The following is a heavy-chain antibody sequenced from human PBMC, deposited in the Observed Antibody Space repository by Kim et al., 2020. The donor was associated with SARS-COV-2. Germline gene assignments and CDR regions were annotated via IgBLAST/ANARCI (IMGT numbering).Heavy chain of an antibody. V-gene: IGHV3-30*18. CDR3: AKEGYYDFWSGYKYYFDY. CDR2: ISSDGSNT. Sequence: GGSLRLSCAASGFTFSNYGMHWVRQAPGKGLEWVAVISSDGSNTYYADSVKGRFTISRDNSKNTLYLQMNSLRAEDPAVYYCAKEGYYDFWSGYKYYFDYWGQGTLVTVSS. D-gene: IGHD3-3*01. J-gene: IGHJ4*02. CDR1: GFTFSNYG.